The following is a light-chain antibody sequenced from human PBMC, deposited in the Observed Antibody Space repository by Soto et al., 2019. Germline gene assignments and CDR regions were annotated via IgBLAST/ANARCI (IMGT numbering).Light chain of an antibody. J-gene: IGKJ1*01. CDR1: QSVSSGY. CDR2: GAS. V-gene: IGKV3-20*01. Sequence: DIVLTQSPGTLSLSPGERATLSCRASQSVSSGYLAWYQQKPGQAPRLLIHGASSRATGIPDRFSGSGFGTDFTLSISRLEPEDFAMYYCHHFGSSPETFGQGTKVE. CDR3: HHFGSSPET.